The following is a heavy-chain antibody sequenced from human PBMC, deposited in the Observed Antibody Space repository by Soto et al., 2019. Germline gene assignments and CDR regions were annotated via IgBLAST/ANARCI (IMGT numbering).Heavy chain of an antibody. V-gene: IGHV3-23*01. Sequence: PGGSLRLSCTASGVPFRSYGMSWVRQAPGKGLEWVSAISGSGGSTYYADSVKGRFTISRDNSKNTLYLQMNSLRAEDTAVYYCAKDRGGYYYYGMDVWGQGTTVTVSS. J-gene: IGHJ6*02. CDR1: GVPFRSYG. D-gene: IGHD3-10*01. CDR2: ISGSGGST. CDR3: AKDRGGYYYYGMDV.